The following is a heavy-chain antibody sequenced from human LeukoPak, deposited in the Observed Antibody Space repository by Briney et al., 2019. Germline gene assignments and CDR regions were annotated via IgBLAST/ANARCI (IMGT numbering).Heavy chain of an antibody. V-gene: IGHV3-48*03. J-gene: IGHJ4*02. CDR1: GFTFSSYE. CDR2: ISTSGSNK. Sequence: PGGSLSLSCAASGFTFSSYEMNWVRQAPGEGLEWVSYISTSGSNKYYADSVKGRFTISRDNAKNSLYLQMNSLRAEDTAVYHCARGGWYVGFDFWGQGTLVTVSS. D-gene: IGHD6-19*01. CDR3: ARGGWYVGFDF.